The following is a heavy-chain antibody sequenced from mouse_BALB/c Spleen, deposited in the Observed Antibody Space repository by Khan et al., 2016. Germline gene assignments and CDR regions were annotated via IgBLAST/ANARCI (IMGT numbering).Heavy chain of an antibody. CDR2: INPSNGGT. CDR1: GYTFTSYY. D-gene: IGHD1-1*01. J-gene: IGHJ2*01. CDR3: TREYYGSRGYFDY. Sequence: QVQLKQSGAELVKPGASVKLSCKASGYTFTSYYMYWVKQRPGQGLEWIGEINPSNGGTNFNEKFKSKATLTVDKSSSTAYMQLSSLTSEDSAVYYCTREYYGSRGYFDYWGQGTTLTVSS. V-gene: IGHV1S81*02.